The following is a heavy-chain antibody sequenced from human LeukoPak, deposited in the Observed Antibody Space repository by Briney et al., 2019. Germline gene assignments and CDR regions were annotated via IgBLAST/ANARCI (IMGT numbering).Heavy chain of an antibody. J-gene: IGHJ6*02. V-gene: IGHV3-7*01. CDR2: INQDGSQK. CDR3: ARGNMAGYYYYGMDV. Sequence: GGSLRLSCAASGFTFSIYWMSWVRQAPGKGLEWVANINQDGSQKYYVDSVKGRFTISRDNAKNSFFLQMSSLRAEDTAVYYCARGNMAGYYYYGMDVWGQGTTVTVSS. D-gene: IGHD2/OR15-2a*01. CDR1: GFTFSIYW.